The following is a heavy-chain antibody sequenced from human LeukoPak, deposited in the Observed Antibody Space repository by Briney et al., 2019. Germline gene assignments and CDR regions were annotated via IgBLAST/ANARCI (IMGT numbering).Heavy chain of an antibody. CDR2: IYYSGST. V-gene: IGHV4-4*07. J-gene: IGHJ5*02. D-gene: IGHD3-22*01. CDR1: GGSISSYY. CDR3: AILPSSDTFYYDRSGYYRPGVS. Sequence: SETLSLTCTVSGGSISSYYWSWIRQPAGKGLEWIGSIYYSGSTYYNPSLKSRVTISVDTSKGQFSLKLSSVTAADTAVYYCAILPSSDTFYYDRSGYYRPGVSWGQGTLVTVSS.